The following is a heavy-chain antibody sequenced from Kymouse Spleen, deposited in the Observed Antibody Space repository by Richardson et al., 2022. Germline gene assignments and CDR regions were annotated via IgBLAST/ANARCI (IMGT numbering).Heavy chain of an antibody. Sequence: QVQLQQWGAGLLKPSETLSLTCAVYGGSFSGYYWSWIRQPPGKGLEWIGEINHSGSTNYNPSLKSRVTISVDTSKNQFSLKLSSVTAADTAVYYCARGPANWEFDYWGQGTLVTVSS. D-gene: IGHD7-27*02. CDR1: GGSFSGYY. CDR2: INHSGST. V-gene: IGHV4-34*01. CDR3: ARGPANWEFDY. J-gene: IGHJ4*02.